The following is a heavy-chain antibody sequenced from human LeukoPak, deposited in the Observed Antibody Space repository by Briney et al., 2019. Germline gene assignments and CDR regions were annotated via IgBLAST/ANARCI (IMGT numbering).Heavy chain of an antibody. Sequence: PSVKVSCKASGYTFTSYYMHWVRQAPGQGLEYMGWINPNSGGTNYAQKFQGRVTMTRDTSISTAYMEVSRLTSDDTAVYYCALYSSGLFDPWGQGTLVTVSS. V-gene: IGHV1-2*02. CDR2: INPNSGGT. CDR3: ALYSSGLFDP. D-gene: IGHD6-19*01. CDR1: GYTFTSYY. J-gene: IGHJ5*02.